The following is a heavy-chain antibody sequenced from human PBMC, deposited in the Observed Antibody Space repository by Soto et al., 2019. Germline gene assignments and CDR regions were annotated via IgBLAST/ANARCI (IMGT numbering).Heavy chain of an antibody. Sequence: GSLRHPNAASGFTIGNYGMNWVRQAPGKGLEWVSVISGSDGSTYYADSVKGRFTISRDNSKNTLNLQMNSLRAEDTAVYYCARRSSSWYFGFWGQGTLVTVSS. CDR2: ISGSDGST. CDR1: GFTIGNYG. D-gene: IGHD6-13*01. CDR3: ARRSSSWYFGF. V-gene: IGHV3-23*01. J-gene: IGHJ4*02.